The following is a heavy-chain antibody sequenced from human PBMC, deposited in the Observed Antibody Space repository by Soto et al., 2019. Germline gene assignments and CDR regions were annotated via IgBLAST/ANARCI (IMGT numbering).Heavy chain of an antibody. CDR2: IYPGDSDT. D-gene: IGHD2-15*01. CDR1: GYSFTSYW. CDR3: ARAPTGGTWPVYFDW. J-gene: IGHJ4*02. Sequence: GESLKISCTCSGYSFTSYWIGWVRQMPGKGLEWRGIIYPGDSDTRYSPSFQGQVTISADKSISTAYLQMNSLRPEDTALYYCARAPTGGTWPVYFDWWGRGNLVTVSS. V-gene: IGHV5-51*01.